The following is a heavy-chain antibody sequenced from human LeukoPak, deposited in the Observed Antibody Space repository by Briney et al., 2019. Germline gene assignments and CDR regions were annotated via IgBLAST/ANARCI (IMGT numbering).Heavy chain of an antibody. V-gene: IGHV3-21*01. D-gene: IGHD3-22*01. CDR1: GFTFSSYS. Sequence: PGGSLRLSCAASGFTFSSYSMNWVRQAPGKGLEWVSSISSSSSYIYYADSVKGRFTISRDNAKNSLYLQMNSLRAEDTAVYYCARDKPNYYDSSGYYHAFDIWGQGTMVTVSS. CDR3: ARDKPNYYDSSGYYHAFDI. J-gene: IGHJ3*02. CDR2: ISSSSSYI.